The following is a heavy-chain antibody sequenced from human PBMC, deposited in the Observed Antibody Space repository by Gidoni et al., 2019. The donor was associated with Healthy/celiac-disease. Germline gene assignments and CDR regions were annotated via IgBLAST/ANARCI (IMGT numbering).Heavy chain of an antibody. CDR3: ARGGCSGGSCYSY. J-gene: IGHJ4*02. D-gene: IGHD2-15*01. Sequence: QVQLVQAGAEGKKPGASGKVSCKASGYTFTCYDINWVRQATGKGLEWMGWMNPNSGNTGYAQKFQGSVTMTRTTSISTAYMELSSLRSEDTAVYYCARGGCSGGSCYSYWGQGTLVTVSS. CDR2: MNPNSGNT. CDR1: GYTFTCYD. V-gene: IGHV1-8*01.